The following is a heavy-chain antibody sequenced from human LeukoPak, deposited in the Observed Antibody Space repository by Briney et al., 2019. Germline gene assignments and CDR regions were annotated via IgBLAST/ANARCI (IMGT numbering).Heavy chain of an antibody. D-gene: IGHD6-13*01. CDR2: ISSSSSYI. CDR3: ARNIAAAGLDY. Sequence: GGSLRLSCAASGFTFSSYSMNWVRQAPGKGLEWVSSISSSSSYIYYADSVKGRFTISRDNAKNALYLQMNSLRAEDTAVYYCARNIAAAGLDYWGQGTLVTVSS. CDR1: GFTFSSYS. J-gene: IGHJ4*02. V-gene: IGHV3-21*01.